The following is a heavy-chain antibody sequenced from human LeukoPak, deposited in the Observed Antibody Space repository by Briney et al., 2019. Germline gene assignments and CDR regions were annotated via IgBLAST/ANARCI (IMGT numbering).Heavy chain of an antibody. V-gene: IGHV3-53*01. CDR2: IYSGGST. CDR3: ARSDGYKTYFDY. D-gene: IGHD5-24*01. J-gene: IGHJ4*02. CDR1: GFTVSSNY. Sequence: GGSLRLSCAAPGFTVSSNYMSWVRQAPRKVLEWVSVIYSGGSTYYADSVKGRFTISRDNSKNTLYLQMNSLRAEDTAVYYCARSDGYKTYFDYWGQGTLVTVSS.